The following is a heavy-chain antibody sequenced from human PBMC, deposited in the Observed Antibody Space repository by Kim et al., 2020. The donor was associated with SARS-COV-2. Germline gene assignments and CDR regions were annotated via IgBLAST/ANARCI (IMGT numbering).Heavy chain of an antibody. V-gene: IGHV4-34*01. J-gene: IGHJ6*02. Sequence: SLQSRVTISVDTSKNQFSLRLSSVTAADTAVYYCARGRTHYYYYYGMDVWGQGTTVTVSS. CDR3: ARGRTHYYYYYGMDV.